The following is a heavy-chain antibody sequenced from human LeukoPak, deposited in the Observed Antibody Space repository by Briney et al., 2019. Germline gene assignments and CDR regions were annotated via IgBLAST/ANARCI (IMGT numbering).Heavy chain of an antibody. CDR1: VGSFSGYH. CDR2: VSHSGST. Sequence: SETLSLTCAVYVGSFSGYHWNWIRQPPAKGLEWIGEVSHSGSTNYNPSLKSRVTISVDTSKNQFSLKLSSMTAADTAVYFCARGQGAARYFDLWGRGTLVTVSS. D-gene: IGHD3-16*01. J-gene: IGHJ2*01. CDR3: ARGQGAARYFDL. V-gene: IGHV4-34*01.